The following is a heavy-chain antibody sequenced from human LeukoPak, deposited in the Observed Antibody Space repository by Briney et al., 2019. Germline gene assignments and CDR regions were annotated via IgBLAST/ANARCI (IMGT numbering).Heavy chain of an antibody. D-gene: IGHD3-10*01. V-gene: IGHV4-39*07. CDR3: AGTYYYGSGKPFWFDP. J-gene: IGHJ5*02. CDR1: GLTVSSNC. CDR2: IYYSGST. Sequence: GSLRLSCAASGLTVSSNCMSWVRQPPGKGLEWIGSIYYSGSTYYNPSLKSRVTISVDTSKNQFSLKLSSVTAADTAVYYCAGTYYYGSGKPFWFDPWGQGTLVTVSS.